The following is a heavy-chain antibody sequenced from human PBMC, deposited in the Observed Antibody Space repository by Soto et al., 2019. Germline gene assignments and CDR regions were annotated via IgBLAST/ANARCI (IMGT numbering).Heavy chain of an antibody. D-gene: IGHD2-2*01. CDR3: SKDAKKYHYYNHGMDV. Sequence: QVQLVESGGGVVQPGRSLRLSCAASGFTFSIHGMHWVRQAPGKGLEWVALISYDGSTKFYADSVKGRFTISRDNSKSTLNLEMNSLSAEDTAVYFCSKDAKKYHYYNHGMDVWGQGTTVTVSS. CDR1: GFTFSIHG. J-gene: IGHJ6*02. V-gene: IGHV3-30*18. CDR2: ISYDGSTK.